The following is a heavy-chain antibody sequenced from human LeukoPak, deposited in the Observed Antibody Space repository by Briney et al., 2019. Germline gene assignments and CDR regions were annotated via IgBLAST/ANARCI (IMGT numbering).Heavy chain of an antibody. V-gene: IGHV3-66*01. J-gene: IGHJ4*02. Sequence: GGSLRLSCAVSGFTVVRYYMSWVRQAPGKGLEWVSVFSSGGSTSYADSVKGRFTVSRDDSKNTLYLQMNSLRVEDTAVYYCAREGLLPHYFVYWGQGTLVTVSS. CDR1: GFTVVRYY. CDR3: AREGLLPHYFVY. D-gene: IGHD2-21*02. CDR2: FSSGGST.